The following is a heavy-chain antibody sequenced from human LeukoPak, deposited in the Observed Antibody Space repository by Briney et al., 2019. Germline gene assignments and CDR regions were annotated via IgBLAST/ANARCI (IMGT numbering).Heavy chain of an antibody. CDR1: ADSFSSHY. D-gene: IGHD4-17*01. Sequence: SETLSLTCAVSADSFSSHYWTWIRQPPGKGLGWIGYISYIRSTNYNPSLKSRVTISIDTSKNQFSLKLSSVTAADTAVYYCARDLVTVTKGFDIWGQGTMVSVSS. CDR3: ARDLVTVTKGFDI. J-gene: IGHJ3*02. V-gene: IGHV4-59*11. CDR2: ISYIRST.